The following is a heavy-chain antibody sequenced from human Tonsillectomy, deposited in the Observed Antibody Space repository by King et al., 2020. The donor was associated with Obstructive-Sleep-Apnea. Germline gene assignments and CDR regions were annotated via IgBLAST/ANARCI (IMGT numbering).Heavy chain of an antibody. Sequence: VQLQESGPGLVKPSQTLSLTCIVSGGSISSDGYYWSWIRQHPGKGLEWIAYIYYNGSTYYNPSLKSRVTISVDTSKNQLSLKLSSMTAADTAVYYCARGSPYYFDYWGQGTLVTVSS. CDR3: ARGSPYYFDY. J-gene: IGHJ4*02. V-gene: IGHV4-31*03. CDR2: IYYNGST. CDR1: GGSISSDGYY. D-gene: IGHD3-10*01.